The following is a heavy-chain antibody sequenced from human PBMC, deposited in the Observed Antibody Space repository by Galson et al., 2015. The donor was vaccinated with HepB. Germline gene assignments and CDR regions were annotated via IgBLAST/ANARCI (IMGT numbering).Heavy chain of an antibody. CDR1: GYTFTSYY. CDR2: TNPSGDSA. Sequence: SVKVSCKASGYTFTSYYMFWVRQAPGQGLEWMGLTNPSGDSATYSQKFQGTVTMTRDTSTSTVYMELSSLRSEDTAVYYCARYSSTMASDYWGQGTLVTVSS. CDR3: ARYSSTMASDY. D-gene: IGHD2-2*01. J-gene: IGHJ4*02. V-gene: IGHV1-46*01.